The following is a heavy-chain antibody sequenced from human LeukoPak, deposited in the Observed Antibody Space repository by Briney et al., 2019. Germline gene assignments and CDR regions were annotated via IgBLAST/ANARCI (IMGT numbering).Heavy chain of an antibody. V-gene: IGHV4-59*01. CDR3: ARDAAADAFDI. D-gene: IGHD6-13*01. Sequence: SETMSLTCTVSGGSISSYYWSWIRQPPGKGQEWIGYIYYSGSTNYNPSLKSRVTISVDTSKNQFSLKLSSVTAADTAVYYCARDAAADAFDIWGQGTMVTVSS. CDR2: IYYSGST. J-gene: IGHJ3*02. CDR1: GGSISSYY.